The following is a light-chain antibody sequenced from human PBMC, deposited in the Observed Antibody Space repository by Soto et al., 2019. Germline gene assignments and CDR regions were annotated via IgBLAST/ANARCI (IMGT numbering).Light chain of an antibody. CDR2: STN. V-gene: IGLV8-61*01. CDR1: SGSVSTSYY. Sequence: QTVVTQEPSFSVSPGGTVTVTCGLSSGSVSTSYYPSWYQQTPGQAPRTLIYSTNTRSSGVPDRFSGSILGNRAALTITGSQADDESDYYCVLYMGSGISVFGGGTNLTVL. CDR3: VLYMGSGISV. J-gene: IGLJ3*02.